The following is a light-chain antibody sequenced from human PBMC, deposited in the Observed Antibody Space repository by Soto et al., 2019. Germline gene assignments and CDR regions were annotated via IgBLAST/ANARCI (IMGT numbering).Light chain of an antibody. V-gene: IGKV3D-20*02. Sequence: EIVLTQSPGTLSLSPGERATLSCRASQSVASSYLAWYQQKPGQAPRLVIHGASSRATGIPDRFSGSGSGTDFTLTISSLEPDDFAVYYCQQRSDWPEVTFGQGTRLEIK. CDR2: GAS. J-gene: IGKJ5*01. CDR1: QSVASSY. CDR3: QQRSDWPEVT.